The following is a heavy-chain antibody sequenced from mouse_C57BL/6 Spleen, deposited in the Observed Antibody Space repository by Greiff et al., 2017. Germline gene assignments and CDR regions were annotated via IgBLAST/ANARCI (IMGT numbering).Heavy chain of an antibody. V-gene: IGHV1-63*01. CDR2: IYPGGGYT. J-gene: IGHJ1*03. Sequence: VQRVESGAELVRPGTSVKMSCKASGYTFTNYWIGWAKQRPGHGLEWIGDIYPGGGYTTYNVKFKGKATLTADKSSSTAYMQFSSLTSEDSAIYYCARQDGSSYRYFDVWGTGTTVTVSS. CDR1: GYTFTNYW. D-gene: IGHD1-1*01. CDR3: ARQDGSSYRYFDV.